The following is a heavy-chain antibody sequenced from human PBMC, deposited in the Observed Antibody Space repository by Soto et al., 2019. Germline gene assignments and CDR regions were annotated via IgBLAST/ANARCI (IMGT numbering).Heavy chain of an antibody. CDR1: GYSFTSYW. CDR3: ARSGYSGYRFRAYGMDV. V-gene: IGHV5-51*01. J-gene: IGHJ6*02. D-gene: IGHD5-12*01. Sequence: PXESLKISCKGSGYSFTSYWIGWVRQMPGKGLEWMGIIYPGDSDTRYSPSFQGQVTISADKSISTAYLQWSSLKASDTAMYYCARSGYSGYRFRAYGMDVWGQGNTVTVS. CDR2: IYPGDSDT.